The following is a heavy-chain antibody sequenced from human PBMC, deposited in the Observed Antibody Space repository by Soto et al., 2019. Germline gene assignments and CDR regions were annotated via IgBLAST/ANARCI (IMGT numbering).Heavy chain of an antibody. D-gene: IGHD6-19*01. CDR1: GGSISISNYY. J-gene: IGHJ5*02. CDR3: ARQGLAVAGLNWFDP. Sequence: SETLSLTCTVSGGSISISNYYWGWIRQPPGKRLEWIGSMYYSGNTFYNPSLQSRVTTSVDTSKNHFSLKLSSVTAADTAIYYCARQGLAVAGLNWFDPWGQGTLVTVSS. CDR2: MYYSGNT. V-gene: IGHV4-39*01.